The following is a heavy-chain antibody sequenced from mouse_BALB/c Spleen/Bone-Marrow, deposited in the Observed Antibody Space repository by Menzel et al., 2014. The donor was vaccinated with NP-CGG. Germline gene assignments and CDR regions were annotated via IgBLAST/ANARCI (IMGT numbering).Heavy chain of an antibody. V-gene: IGHV2-6-5*01. CDR1: GFSLTDYG. CDR2: IWGGGIT. D-gene: IGHD4-1*01. Sequence: QVQLQQSGPGLVAPSQCLSITCTVSGFSLTDYGVSWIRQPPGKGLEWLGVIWGGGITYYNSALKSSLTISKDNSKSQVFLKMNSLQTDDTAMYYCAKLGGYFDYWGQGTTLTVSS. J-gene: IGHJ2*01. CDR3: AKLGGYFDY.